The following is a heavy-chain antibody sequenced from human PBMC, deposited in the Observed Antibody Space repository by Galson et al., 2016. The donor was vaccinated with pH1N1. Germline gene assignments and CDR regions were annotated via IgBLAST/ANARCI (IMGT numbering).Heavy chain of an antibody. CDR2: INQSGSA. V-gene: IGHV4-34*01. D-gene: IGHD2-2*01. Sequence: SETLSLTCAVYGGSSSDSSWGWIRQPPGKGLEWIGEINQSGSASYNASLRSRVTISIDTAKNQCSLNLHSVTAADTAVYYCAGVFVEGLCGHSTGVFDYWGQGTLVAVSS. CDR1: GGSSSDSS. CDR3: AGVFVEGLCGHSTGVFDY. J-gene: IGHJ4*02.